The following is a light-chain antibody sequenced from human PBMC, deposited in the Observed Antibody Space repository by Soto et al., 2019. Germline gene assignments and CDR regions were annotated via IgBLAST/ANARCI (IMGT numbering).Light chain of an antibody. V-gene: IGKV3-20*01. J-gene: IGKJ1*01. Sequence: IVLTQSPGTLSLSPRERATLSCRASQSVAGSYLAWYQQKPGQAPRLLMHGASNRATGIPERFSGSGSGIDFTLTISRLEPEDFAVYYCQQYGSSPRTFGQGTKVEIK. CDR2: GAS. CDR3: QQYGSSPRT. CDR1: QSVAGSY.